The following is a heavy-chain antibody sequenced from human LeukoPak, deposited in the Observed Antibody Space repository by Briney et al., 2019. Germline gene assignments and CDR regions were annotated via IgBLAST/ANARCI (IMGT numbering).Heavy chain of an antibody. CDR1: GFTFSDYA. V-gene: IGHV3-9*01. J-gene: IGHJ5*02. D-gene: IGHD3-22*01. Sequence: GGSLRLSCAASGFTFSDYAMHWVRQAPGKGLEWVSGISCSGGSIYYADSVKGRFTISRDNAKNSLYLQMNSLRAEDTALYYCGKDKGGGYFYSIYDHWGQGTLVTVSS. CDR3: GKDKGGGYFYSIYDH. CDR2: ISCSGGSI.